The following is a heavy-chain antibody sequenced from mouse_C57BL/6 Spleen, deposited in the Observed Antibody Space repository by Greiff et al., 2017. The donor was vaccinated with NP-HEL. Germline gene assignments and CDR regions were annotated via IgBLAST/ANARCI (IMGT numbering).Heavy chain of an antibody. J-gene: IGHJ4*01. D-gene: IGHD2-5*01. CDR2: INPYNGGT. CDR3: ARFSYSNYVRAMDY. V-gene: IGHV1-19*01. Sequence: VQLQQSGPVLVKPGASVKMSCKASGYTFTDYYMNWVKQSHGKSLEWIGVINPYNGGTSYNQKFKGKATLTVDKSSSTAYMELNSLTSEDSAVYYCARFSYSNYVRAMDYWGQGTSVTVSS. CDR1: GYTFTDYY.